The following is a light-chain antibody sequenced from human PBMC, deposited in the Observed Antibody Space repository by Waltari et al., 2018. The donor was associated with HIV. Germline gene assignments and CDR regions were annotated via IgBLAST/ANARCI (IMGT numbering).Light chain of an antibody. CDR1: SLRSYY. Sequence: SSELTQDPAVSVALGQTVRITCQGDSLRSYYASWYQQKPGQAPVLVIYGKNNRPSGIPDVFSGSSSGNTASLTLTGAQAEDAADYYCSSRDSSGNHPGVFGGGTKLTVL. CDR3: SSRDSSGNHPGV. J-gene: IGLJ2*01. V-gene: IGLV3-19*01. CDR2: GKN.